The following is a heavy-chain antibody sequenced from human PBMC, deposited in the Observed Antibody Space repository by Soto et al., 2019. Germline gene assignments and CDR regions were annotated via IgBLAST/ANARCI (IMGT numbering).Heavy chain of an antibody. V-gene: IGHV4-39*01. J-gene: IGHJ4*02. CDR3: ARHTPAISISDH. CDR2: IYYSGST. Sequence: QLQLQESGPGLVKPSETLSLTCTVSGGSISSSSYYWGWIRQPPGKGLEWIGSIYYSGSTYYNPSLNSRVTMSVDTSKNKCTLKLSAVTAADTAVYYCARHTPAISISDHWGQGTLVTVSS. D-gene: IGHD2-15*01. CDR1: GGSISSSSYY.